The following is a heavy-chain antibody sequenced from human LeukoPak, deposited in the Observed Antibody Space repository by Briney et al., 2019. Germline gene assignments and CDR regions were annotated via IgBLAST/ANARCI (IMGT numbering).Heavy chain of an antibody. V-gene: IGHV1-8*01. Sequence: ASVKVSCKASGYTFTSYDINWVRQATGQGLERMGWMNPNSGNTGYAQKFQGRVTMTRNTSISTAYMELSSLRSEDTAVYYCARVVLDYDFWSGYPYWGQGTLVTVSS. D-gene: IGHD3-3*01. CDR3: ARVVLDYDFWSGYPY. J-gene: IGHJ4*02. CDR1: GYTFTSYD. CDR2: MNPNSGNT.